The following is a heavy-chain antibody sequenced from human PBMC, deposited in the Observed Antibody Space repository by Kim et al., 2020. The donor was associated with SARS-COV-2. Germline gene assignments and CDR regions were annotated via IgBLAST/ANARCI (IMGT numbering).Heavy chain of an antibody. D-gene: IGHD3-10*01. J-gene: IGHJ4*02. V-gene: IGHV1-3*01. Sequence: FQGRDAITRDTSASTAYMELSSLRSEDTAVYYCARADPIWFGELSPGFDYWGQGTLVTVSS. CDR3: ARADPIWFGELSPGFDY.